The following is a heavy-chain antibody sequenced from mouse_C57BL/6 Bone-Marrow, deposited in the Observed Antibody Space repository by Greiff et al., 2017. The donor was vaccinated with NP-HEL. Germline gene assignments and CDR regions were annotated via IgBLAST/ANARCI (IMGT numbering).Heavy chain of an antibody. V-gene: IGHV1-69*01. J-gene: IGHJ4*01. CDR3: ARRTDYGRSVDY. CDR1: GYTFTSYW. D-gene: IGHD2-4*01. Sequence: VKLQQPGAELVMPGASVKLSCKASGYTFTSYWMHWVKQRPGQGLEWIGEIDPSDSYTNYNQKFKGKSTLTVDKSSSTAYMQLSSLTSEDSAVYYCARRTDYGRSVDYWGQGTSVTVSS. CDR2: IDPSDSYT.